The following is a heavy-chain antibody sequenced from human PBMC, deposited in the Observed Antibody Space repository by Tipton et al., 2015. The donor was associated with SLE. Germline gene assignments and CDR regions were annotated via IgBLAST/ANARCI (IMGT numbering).Heavy chain of an antibody. CDR3: ARGKVYGGGVFFDY. V-gene: IGHV4-34*01. CDR1: GGSISSHY. J-gene: IGHJ4*02. CDR2: INHSGST. Sequence: TLSLTCTVSGGSISSHYWSWIRQPPGKGLEWIGEINHSGSTNYNPSLKSRVTISVDTSKNQFSLKLSSVTAADTAVYYCARGKVYGGGVFFDYWGQGTLVTVSS. D-gene: IGHD4-23*01.